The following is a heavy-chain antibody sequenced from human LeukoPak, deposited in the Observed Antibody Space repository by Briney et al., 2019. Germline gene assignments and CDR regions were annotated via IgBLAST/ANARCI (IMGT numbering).Heavy chain of an antibody. CDR3: ARDRYIVVVPAAIPEGWFDP. J-gene: IGHJ5*02. CDR1: GFTLSSYS. Sequence: GGSLRLSCAASGFTLSSYSMNWVRRAPGKGLEWVSSISSSSRFIFYADSVKRLFILSRDNAKNSLYLQMNSLRAEDTAVYYCARDRYIVVVPAAIPEGWFDPWGQGTLVTVSS. CDR2: ISSSSRFI. D-gene: IGHD2-2*01. V-gene: IGHV3-21*01.